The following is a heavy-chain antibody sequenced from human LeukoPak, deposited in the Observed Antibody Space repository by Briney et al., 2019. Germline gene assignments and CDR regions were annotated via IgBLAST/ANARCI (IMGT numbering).Heavy chain of an antibody. Sequence: SETLSLTCTVSGGSISSSSYYWGWIRQPPGKGLEWIGSIYYSGSTYYNPSLKSRVTISVDTSKNQFSLKLSSVTAADTAVYYCARVYYDILTGYLRLDYWGQGTLVTVSS. J-gene: IGHJ4*02. CDR2: IYYSGST. V-gene: IGHV4-39*01. CDR1: GGSISSSSYY. D-gene: IGHD3-9*01. CDR3: ARVYYDILTGYLRLDY.